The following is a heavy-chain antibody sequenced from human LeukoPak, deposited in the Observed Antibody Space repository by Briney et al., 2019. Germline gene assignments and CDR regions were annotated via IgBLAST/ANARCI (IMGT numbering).Heavy chain of an antibody. Sequence: SVKVSCKASGGTFSSYAISWVRQAPGQGLEWMGRIIPILGIANYAQKFQGRVTITADKSTSTAYMEMSSLRFEDTAVYYCASRGYSYGYYFDYWGQGTLVTVSS. CDR1: GGTFSSYA. J-gene: IGHJ4*02. D-gene: IGHD5-18*01. CDR2: IIPILGIA. CDR3: ASRGYSYGYYFDY. V-gene: IGHV1-69*04.